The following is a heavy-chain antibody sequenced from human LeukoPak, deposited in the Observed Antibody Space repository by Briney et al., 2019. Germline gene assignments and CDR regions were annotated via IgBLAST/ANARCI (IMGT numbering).Heavy chain of an antibody. Sequence: GRTHSLPRAACGCTFSSYGMLGVRQAPARGREGVAFIRYDGGNKYYADSVKGRFTISRDNSKNTLDLQMNSLRAEDTAVYYCAKDIIATAMADDAFDIWGQGTMVTVSS. CDR1: GCTFSSYG. J-gene: IGHJ3*02. CDR3: AKDIIATAMADDAFDI. V-gene: IGHV3-30*02. D-gene: IGHD5-18*01. CDR2: IRYDGGNK.